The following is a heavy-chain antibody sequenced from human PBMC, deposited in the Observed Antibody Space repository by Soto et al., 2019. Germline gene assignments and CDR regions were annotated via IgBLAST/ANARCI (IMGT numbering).Heavy chain of an antibody. V-gene: IGHV3-7*01. D-gene: IGHD6-19*01. CDR2: IKQDGIDK. CDR1: GFTFSSYW. J-gene: IGHJ4*02. Sequence: EMQVVESGGGLVQPGESLRLSCAASGFTFSSYWMSWVRQAPGKGLEWVATIKQDGIDKYYVDSVKGRFTISRDNAKNSLYLQMSSLRAEDTAVYYCARTSSGWHIDSWGQGTLVTVSS. CDR3: ARTSSGWHIDS.